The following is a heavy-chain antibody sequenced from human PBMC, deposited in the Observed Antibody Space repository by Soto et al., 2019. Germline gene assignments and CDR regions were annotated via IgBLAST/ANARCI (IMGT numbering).Heavy chain of an antibody. CDR1: GFTLSHRH. V-gene: IGHV3-53*01. CDR2: IFSGGST. CDR3: ARDFGTPDDY. Sequence: PGGSLRLSCAASGFTLSHRHMYWVRQAPGKGLEWLSVIFSGGSTYYVDSVRGRFTISRDNSKNTLYLQMNTLRVDDSAVYYCARDFGTPDDYWVQGTLVTVSS. D-gene: IGHD3-3*01. J-gene: IGHJ4*02.